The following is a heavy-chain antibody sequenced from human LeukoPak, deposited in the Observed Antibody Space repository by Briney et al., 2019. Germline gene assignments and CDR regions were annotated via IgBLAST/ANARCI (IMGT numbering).Heavy chain of an antibody. CDR1: GFTFSSYG. CDR3: ARDSAYYSYFDY. Sequence: GRSLRLSCAASGFTFSSYGMHWVRQAPGKGLEWVAVIWYDGSNKFYADSVKGRFTISRDNSKNTLYLQMNSLRAEDTAVYYCARDSAYYSYFDYWGQGTLVTVSS. D-gene: IGHD1-26*01. V-gene: IGHV3-33*01. CDR2: IWYDGSNK. J-gene: IGHJ4*02.